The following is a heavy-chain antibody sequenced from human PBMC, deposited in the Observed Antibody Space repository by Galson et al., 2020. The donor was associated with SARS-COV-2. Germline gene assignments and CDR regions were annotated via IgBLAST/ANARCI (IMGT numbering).Heavy chain of an antibody. Sequence: GGSLRLSCAASGSTFDDHTMVWVRQAPGQGLEWVSGINWNGGSKAYADSVKGRFTISRDNGKNSLYLEMNSLRPDDTALYWCAKARGRLGNLSYFYGLDVWGQGTTVTVSS. J-gene: IGHJ6*02. CDR2: INWNGGSK. D-gene: IGHD3-16*01. CDR3: AKARGRLGNLSYFYGLDV. V-gene: IGHV3-9*01. CDR1: GSTFDDHT.